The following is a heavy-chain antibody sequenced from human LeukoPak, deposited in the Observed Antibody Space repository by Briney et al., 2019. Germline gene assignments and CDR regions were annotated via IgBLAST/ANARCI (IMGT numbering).Heavy chain of an antibody. CDR2: ISSSSSYI. Sequence: GGSLRLSCAASGFTFSSYSMNWVRQAPGKGLEWVSSISSSSSYIYYADLVKGRFTISRDNAKNSLYLQMNSLRAEDTAVYYCARDYDDLGVDYWGQGTLVTVSS. V-gene: IGHV3-21*01. J-gene: IGHJ4*02. D-gene: IGHD3-3*01. CDR3: ARDYDDLGVDY. CDR1: GFTFSSYS.